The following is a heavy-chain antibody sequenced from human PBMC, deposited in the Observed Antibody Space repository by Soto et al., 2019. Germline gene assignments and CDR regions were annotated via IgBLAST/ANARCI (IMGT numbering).Heavy chain of an antibody. CDR2: ISSSSSYI. J-gene: IGHJ5*02. CDR3: ARLRRSLNWFDP. Sequence: EVQLVESGGGLVKPGGSLRLSCAASGFTFSSYSMNWVRQAPGRGLEWVSSISSSSSYIYYADSVKGRFTISRDNAKNSLYLQMNSLRAEDTAVYYCARLRRSLNWFDPWGQGTLVTVSS. CDR1: GFTFSSYS. V-gene: IGHV3-21*01. D-gene: IGHD6-13*01.